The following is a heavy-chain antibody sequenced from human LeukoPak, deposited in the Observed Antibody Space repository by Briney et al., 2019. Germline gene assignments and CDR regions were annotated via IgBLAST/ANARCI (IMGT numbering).Heavy chain of an antibody. Sequence: GGSLRLSCAASGFSFSTYNMNWVRQAPGKGLEWVANIKQDGSEKYYVDSVKGRFTISRDNAKNSLYLQMNSLRAEDTAVYYCARDRPTIFYDYWGQGTLVTVSS. V-gene: IGHV3-7*01. CDR3: ARDRPTIFYDY. D-gene: IGHD3-9*01. J-gene: IGHJ4*02. CDR2: IKQDGSEK. CDR1: GFSFSTYN.